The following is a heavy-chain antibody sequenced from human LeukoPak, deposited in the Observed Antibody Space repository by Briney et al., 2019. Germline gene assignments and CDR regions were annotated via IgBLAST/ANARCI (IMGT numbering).Heavy chain of an antibody. J-gene: IGHJ4*02. CDR3: ARGKGDY. Sequence: PSETLSLTCAVYGGSLSGYYWSWIRQPPGKGLEWIGEISHSGSTNYNPSLKSRVTISVDTSKNQFSLKLSSVTAADTAVYYCARGKGDYWGQGTLVTVSS. CDR1: GGSLSGYY. CDR2: ISHSGST. V-gene: IGHV4-34*01.